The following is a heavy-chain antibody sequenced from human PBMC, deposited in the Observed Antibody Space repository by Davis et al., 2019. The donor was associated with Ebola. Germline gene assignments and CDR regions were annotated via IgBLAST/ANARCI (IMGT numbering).Heavy chain of an antibody. Sequence: PGGSLRLSCAASGFTFSSYSMNWVRQAPGKGLEWVSSISSSSSYIYYADSVKGRFTISRDNSKNTLYLQMNSLRAEDTAVYYCARDGPLYSSSWEAFDYWGQGTLVTVSS. CDR2: ISSSSSYI. CDR1: GFTFSSYS. V-gene: IGHV3-21*01. CDR3: ARDGPLYSSSWEAFDY. J-gene: IGHJ4*02. D-gene: IGHD6-13*01.